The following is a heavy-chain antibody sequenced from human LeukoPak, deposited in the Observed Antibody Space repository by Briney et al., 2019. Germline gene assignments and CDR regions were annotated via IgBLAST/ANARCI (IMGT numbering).Heavy chain of an antibody. CDR2: IYYSGST. Sequence: SETLSLTCTVSGGSISSYYWSWIRQPPGKGLEWIGYIYYSGSTNYNPSLKSRVTISVDTSKNQFSLKLSSVTAADTAVYYCARVAGTTFDYWGQGTLVTVSS. D-gene: IGHD6-19*01. CDR3: ARVAGTTFDY. V-gene: IGHV4-59*01. J-gene: IGHJ4*02. CDR1: GGSISSYY.